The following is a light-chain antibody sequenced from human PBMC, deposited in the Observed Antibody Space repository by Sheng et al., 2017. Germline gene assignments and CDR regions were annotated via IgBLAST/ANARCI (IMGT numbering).Light chain of an antibody. J-gene: IGKJ4*01. CDR2: DAS. CDR3: HQYGTGPIT. CDR1: QSVYNY. V-gene: IGKV3-20*01. Sequence: EIVLTQSPVTLSLSPGEKATLSCRASQSVYNYLAWYQQKPGQPPRLLIYDASTRATGIPDRFSGSGSGTDFTLTITRLESEDFAVFYCHQYGTGPITFGGGTKVEIK.